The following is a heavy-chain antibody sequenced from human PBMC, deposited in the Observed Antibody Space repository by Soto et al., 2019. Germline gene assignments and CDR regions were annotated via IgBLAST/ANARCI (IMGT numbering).Heavy chain of an antibody. CDR2: IYHSGST. CDR1: SGSISSSNW. J-gene: IGHJ6*03. CDR3: ARELYCSSTSCQPEYYYYMDV. D-gene: IGHD2-2*01. Sequence: SETLSLTCAVSSGSISSSNWWSWVRQPPGEGVGWIGEIYHSGSTNYNPSLKSRVTISVDKSKNQFSLKLSSVTAADTAVYYCARELYCSSTSCQPEYYYYMDVWGKGTTVTVS. V-gene: IGHV4-4*02.